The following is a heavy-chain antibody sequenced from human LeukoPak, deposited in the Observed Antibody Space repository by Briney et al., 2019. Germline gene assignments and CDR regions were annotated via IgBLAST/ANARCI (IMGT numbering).Heavy chain of an antibody. V-gene: IGHV3-13*01. D-gene: IGHD2/OR15-2a*01. CDR1: GFTFSSYD. CDR3: ARDLSYHGMDV. CDR2: IGTAGDT. Sequence: GGSLRLSCAASGFTFSSYDMHWVRQATGKGLEWVSAIGTAGDTYYPGSVKGRFTISRENAKNSLYLQMNSLRAGDTAVYYCARDLSYHGMDVWGQGTTVTVSS. J-gene: IGHJ6*02.